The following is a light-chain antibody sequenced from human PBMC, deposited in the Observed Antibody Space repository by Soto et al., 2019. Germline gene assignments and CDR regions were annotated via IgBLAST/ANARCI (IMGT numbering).Light chain of an antibody. V-gene: IGKV1-5*03. J-gene: IGKJ1*01. CDR2: EAS. Sequence: GDRVTITSRASQSISGSLAWYQQKPGKAPKLLIYEASNLKSGVPSRFSGSGSGTEYTLTISSLQPDDFASYYCQQYNGFWTFGQGTKVEIK. CDR3: QQYNGFWT. CDR1: QSISGS.